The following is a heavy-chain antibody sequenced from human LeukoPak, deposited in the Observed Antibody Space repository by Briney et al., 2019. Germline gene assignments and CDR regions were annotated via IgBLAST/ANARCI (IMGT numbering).Heavy chain of an antibody. CDR1: GFTFSTYA. J-gene: IGHJ4*02. Sequence: GGSLRLSCADSGFTFSTYAMGWVRQSPGKGLEWVSSIKGGGGDPFYADSVKGRFNISRDNSKNTMFLQLDSLSAEDSAVYYCAKGGHDFNPFYWWGQGTLVTVSS. V-gene: IGHV3-23*01. D-gene: IGHD2-21*02. CDR2: IKGGGGDP. CDR3: AKGGHDFNPFYW.